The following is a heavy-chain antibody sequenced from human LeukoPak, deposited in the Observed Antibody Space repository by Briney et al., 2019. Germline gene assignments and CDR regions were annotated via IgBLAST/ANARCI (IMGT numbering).Heavy chain of an antibody. J-gene: IGHJ5*02. CDR2: INAGNGNT. V-gene: IGHV1-3*01. CDR3: ARAIVVVPAAIMRRSDWFDP. CDR1: GYTFTSYA. Sequence: ASVKVSCKASGYTFTSYAMHWVRQAPGQRLEWMGWINAGNGNTKYSQKFQGRVTITRDTSASTAYMELSSLRSEDTAVYYCARAIVVVPAAIMRRSDWFDPWGQGTLVTVSS. D-gene: IGHD2-2*01.